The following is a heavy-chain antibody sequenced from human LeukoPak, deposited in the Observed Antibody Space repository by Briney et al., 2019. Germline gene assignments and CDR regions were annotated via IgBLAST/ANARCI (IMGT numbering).Heavy chain of an antibody. J-gene: IGHJ4*02. CDR3: ARGPDYGDRVDFFDY. V-gene: IGHV3-7*01. CDR1: GFTFSRHW. CDR2: IKQDGSQ. Sequence: GGSLRLSCAASGFTFSRHWMGWVRQAPGKGPEWVASIKQDGSQYYVDTVKGRCIISRDNAKNSLYLQMNSLRAEDTAVYSCARGPDYGDRVDFFDYWGQGTLVTVSS. D-gene: IGHD4-17*01.